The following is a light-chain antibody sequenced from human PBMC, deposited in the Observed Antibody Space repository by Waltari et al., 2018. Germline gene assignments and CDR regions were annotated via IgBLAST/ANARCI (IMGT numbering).Light chain of an antibody. V-gene: IGLV2-11*01. CDR2: DVV. J-gene: IGLJ7*01. CDR3: CSYAGSYTFV. Sequence: QSALTQPRSVSGSPGQSVTISCSETSSDVGNYHFVSWYQQHPGNAPKLLIYDVVKRPSGVPDRFSGSKSGNTASLTISGLQTEDEADYYCCSYAGSYTFVFGGGTQLTVL. CDR1: SSDVGNYHF.